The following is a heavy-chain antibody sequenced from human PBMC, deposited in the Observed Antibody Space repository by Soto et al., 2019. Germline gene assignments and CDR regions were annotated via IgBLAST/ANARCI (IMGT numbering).Heavy chain of an antibody. V-gene: IGHV1-69*13. CDR2: IIHIFGTA. CDR3: TREGSAPYYYYGMDA. Sequence: SVEVSCKACGGSFSSYAISWVRQAPGQGLEWMGGIIHIFGTANYAQKFQGRVTITADESTSTACMELSSLRSEDTAVYYCTREGSAPYYYYGMDAWGQGTTVTVSS. CDR1: GGSFSSYA. J-gene: IGHJ6*02. D-gene: IGHD3-10*01.